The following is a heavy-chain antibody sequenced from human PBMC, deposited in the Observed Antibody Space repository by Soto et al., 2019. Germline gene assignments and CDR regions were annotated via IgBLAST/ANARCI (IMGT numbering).Heavy chain of an antibody. CDR3: ATHSLDSGYGSS. D-gene: IGHD5-12*01. CDR1: GGSIGNLY. V-gene: IGHV4-59*08. Sequence: PSETLSLTCTFSGGSIGNLYLSWIRQPPGKGLEWIGYIYNSGARNYHPSLKSRVIMSVDTSRTRFTLEVTSVTAADSAVYYCATHSLDSGYGSSWGPGTLVTVSS. J-gene: IGHJ5*02. CDR2: IYNSGAR.